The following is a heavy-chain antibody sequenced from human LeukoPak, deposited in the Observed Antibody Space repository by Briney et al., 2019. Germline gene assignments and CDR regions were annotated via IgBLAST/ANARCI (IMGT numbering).Heavy chain of an antibody. D-gene: IGHD4-17*01. CDR1: GGSFNGYY. Sequence: SETLSLTCAVYGGSFNGYYWSWIRQPPGKGLEWIGEINHSGSTNYNPSLKSRVTISVDTSKNQFSLKLSSVTAADTAVYYCARGPTTVTRAFDYWGQGTLVTVSS. J-gene: IGHJ4*02. V-gene: IGHV4-34*01. CDR2: INHSGST. CDR3: ARGPTTVTRAFDY.